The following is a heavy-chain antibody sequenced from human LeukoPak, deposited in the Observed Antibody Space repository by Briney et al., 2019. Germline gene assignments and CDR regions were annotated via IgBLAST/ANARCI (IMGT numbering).Heavy chain of an antibody. CDR3: ARDPVGGSYYYYYMDV. Sequence: SETLSLTCTVSGGSISSYYWSWIRQPPGKGLEWIGYIYYSGSTNYNPSLKSRVTISVDTSKNQFSLKLSSVTAADTAVYYCARDPVGGSYYYYYMDVWGKGTTVTVSS. CDR1: GGSISSYY. D-gene: IGHD1-26*01. J-gene: IGHJ6*03. V-gene: IGHV4-59*12. CDR2: IYYSGST.